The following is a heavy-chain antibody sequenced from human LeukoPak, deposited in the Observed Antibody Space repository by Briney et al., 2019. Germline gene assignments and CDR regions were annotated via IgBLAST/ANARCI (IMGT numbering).Heavy chain of an antibody. D-gene: IGHD6-19*01. CDR2: IHYTGST. J-gene: IGHJ6*03. Sequence: SETLSLTCTVSGGSISSYYGSCIRQSPGKGLECIGYIHYTGSTNYNPSLKSRVTISVDTSKNQFSLKLSSVTAADTAVYYCARHEAVAGRVYYYYYMDVWGKGTTVTISS. CDR1: GGSISSYY. V-gene: IGHV4-59*08. CDR3: ARHEAVAGRVYYYYYMDV.